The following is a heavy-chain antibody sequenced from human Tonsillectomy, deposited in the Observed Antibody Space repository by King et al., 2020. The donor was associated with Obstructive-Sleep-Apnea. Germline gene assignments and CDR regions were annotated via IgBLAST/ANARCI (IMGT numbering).Heavy chain of an antibody. J-gene: IGHJ6*02. CDR2: ISYDGSKK. CDR3: AKEMIAAAATGGMDV. CDR1: GFTFSSYG. V-gene: IGHV3-30*18. Sequence: VQLVESGGGVVQPGRSLRLSCAASGFTFSSYGMHWVRQAPGKGLEWVAVISYDGSKKYYADYVKGRFTVSRDNSKNTLYLQMNSLRPEDTAMYYCAKEMIAAAATGGMDVWGQGTTVIVSS. D-gene: IGHD6-13*01.